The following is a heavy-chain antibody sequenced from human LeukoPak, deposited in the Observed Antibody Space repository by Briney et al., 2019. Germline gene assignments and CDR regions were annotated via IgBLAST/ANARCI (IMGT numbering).Heavy chain of an antibody. CDR2: ISSSGSTI. D-gene: IGHD2-2*01. Sequence: PGGSLRLSCAASGFTFSDYYMSWIRQAPGKGLEWVSYISSSGSTIYYADSVKGRFTISRDNAKNSLYLQMNSLRAEDTAVYYCARDYCGSTSCLAPLYYYYGMDVWGQGTTVTVSS. J-gene: IGHJ6*02. V-gene: IGHV3-11*01. CDR3: ARDYCGSTSCLAPLYYYYGMDV. CDR1: GFTFSDYY.